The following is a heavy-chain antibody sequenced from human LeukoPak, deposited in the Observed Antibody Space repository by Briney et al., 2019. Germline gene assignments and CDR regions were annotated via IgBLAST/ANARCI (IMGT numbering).Heavy chain of an antibody. V-gene: IGHV4-39*01. Sequence: SETLSLTCTVSGGSISSSSYYWGWIRQPPGKGLEWIGSVYYSGSTYYNPSLKSRVTISVDTSKNQFSLKLSSVTAAHTAVYYCASGHYGDYVVWFDPWGQSTLVTVSS. CDR2: VYYSGST. J-gene: IGHJ5*02. CDR3: ASGHYGDYVVWFDP. CDR1: GGSISSSSYY. D-gene: IGHD4-17*01.